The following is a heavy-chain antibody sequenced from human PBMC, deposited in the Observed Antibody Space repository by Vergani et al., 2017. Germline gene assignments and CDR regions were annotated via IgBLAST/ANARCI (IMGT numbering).Heavy chain of an antibody. CDR1: GYTFTSYG. V-gene: IGHV1-18*01. Sequence: QVQLVQSGAEVKKPGASVKVSCKASGYTFTSYGISWVRQAPGQWLEWMGWISAYNGNTNYAQKLQGRVTMTTDTSTSTAYMELRSLRSDDTAVYYCARERVTYYDFWIGRGWFDPWGQGTLVTVSS. CDR3: ARERVTYYDFWIGRGWFDP. CDR2: ISAYNGNT. J-gene: IGHJ5*02. D-gene: IGHD3-3*01.